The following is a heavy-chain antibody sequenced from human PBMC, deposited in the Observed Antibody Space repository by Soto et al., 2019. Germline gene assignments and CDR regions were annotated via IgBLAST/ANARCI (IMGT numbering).Heavy chain of an antibody. CDR2: VFYGVST. J-gene: IGHJ3*02. CDR1: GGSISSSSYH. CDR3: ERQLYCSGGSCDSRAFDI. D-gene: IGHD2-15*01. V-gene: IGHV4-39*02. Sequence: QLQLQESGPGLVKPSETLSLTCTVSGGSISSSSYHWAWIRPPPGKGLEWIGTVFYGVSTYHNPYLHCLVTISVDTSKNHFPLKLPSATAADTAVYLGERQLYCSGGSCDSRAFDIWGQGTMVTVSS.